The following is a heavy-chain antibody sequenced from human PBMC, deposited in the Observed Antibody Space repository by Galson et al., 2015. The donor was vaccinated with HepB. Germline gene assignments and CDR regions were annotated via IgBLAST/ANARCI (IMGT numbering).Heavy chain of an antibody. CDR3: ARDAGTNINYNYFDY. J-gene: IGHJ4*02. CDR2: IKQDGSAV. Sequence: SLRLSCAVSGFTFSSHWMSWVRQAPGAGLEWVADIKQDGSAVYYVDFVKGRFTISRDNAKDSLYLQMNSLRAEDTAVYYCARDAGTNINYNYFDYWGQGTLVIVSS. D-gene: IGHD1-7*01. CDR1: GFTFSSHW. V-gene: IGHV3-7*01.